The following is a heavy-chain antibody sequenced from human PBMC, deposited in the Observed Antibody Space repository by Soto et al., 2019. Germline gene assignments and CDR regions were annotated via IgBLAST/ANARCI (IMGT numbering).Heavy chain of an antibody. CDR1: GAYFSGFF. J-gene: IGHJ3*02. CDR3: ARGTWVRSAFDI. CDR2: INQSGST. D-gene: IGHD3-10*01. V-gene: IGHV4-34*01. Sequence: QVQLQQWGAGLLKPSETLSLTCAFHGAYFSGFFWSWIRQPPGKGLEWIGEINQSGSTNYNPSLKSRVTISVDTSKNQFSLKLSSVTAADTAVYYCARGTWVRSAFDIWGQGTMVTVSS.